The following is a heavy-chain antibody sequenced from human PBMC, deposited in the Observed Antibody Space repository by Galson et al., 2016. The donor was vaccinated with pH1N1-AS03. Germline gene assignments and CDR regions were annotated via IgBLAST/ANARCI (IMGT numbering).Heavy chain of an antibody. CDR1: GYTFTDYY. D-gene: IGHD3-9*01. Sequence: CKASGYTFTDYYLHWVRQAPGQGLEWMAWINPNTGGTNYAQKFQGRVTMTRDTSISTAYMELSRLRSDDTAVYYCARDFIYDVLTSIDYRGQGTLVTASS. V-gene: IGHV1-2*02. CDR3: ARDFIYDVLTSIDY. CDR2: INPNTGGT. J-gene: IGHJ4*02.